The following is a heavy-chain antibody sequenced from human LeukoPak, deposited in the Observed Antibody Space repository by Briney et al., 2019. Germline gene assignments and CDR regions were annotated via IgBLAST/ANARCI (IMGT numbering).Heavy chain of an antibody. CDR1: GYTFTSYA. J-gene: IGHJ4*02. D-gene: IGHD6-19*01. Sequence: ASVKVSCKASGYTFTSYAMNWVRHATGQGLEWMVWINTNTGNPTYAQGFTGRFVFSLDPSVSTAYLQISSLKAEDTAVYYCARGIAVAGTDYWGQGTLVTGSS. CDR2: INTNTGNP. CDR3: ARGIAVAGTDY. V-gene: IGHV7-4-1*02.